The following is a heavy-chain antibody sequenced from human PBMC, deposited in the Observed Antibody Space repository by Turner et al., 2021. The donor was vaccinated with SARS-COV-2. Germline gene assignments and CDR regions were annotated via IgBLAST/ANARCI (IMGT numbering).Heavy chain of an antibody. J-gene: IGHJ4*02. CDR1: GFTFSNFA. D-gene: IGHD2-2*01. CDR3: AADCTSASCYSRNADY. V-gene: IGHV3-23*01. CDR2: ISASGGDT. Sequence: EVQLLESGGGLLQHGGSLRLSCAASGFTFSNFAMTWVRQAPGRGLEWVSAISASGGDTHYADSVKGRFTISRYNSKSTLYLQVNSLRAEDTAMYYCAADCTSASCYSRNADYWGQGTLVTVSS.